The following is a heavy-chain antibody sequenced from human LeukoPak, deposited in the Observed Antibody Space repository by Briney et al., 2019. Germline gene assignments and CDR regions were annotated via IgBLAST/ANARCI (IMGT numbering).Heavy chain of an antibody. J-gene: IGHJ4*02. Sequence: QSSETLSLTCAVYGGSFSGYYWSWIRQPPGKGLEWIGEINHSGSTNYNPSLKSRVTISVDTSKNQFSLKLSSVTAADTAVYYCARGIFSYDSSGYQYYFDYWGQGTLVTVSS. CDR3: ARGIFSYDSSGYQYYFDY. V-gene: IGHV4-34*01. D-gene: IGHD3-22*01. CDR2: INHSGST. CDR1: GGSFSGYY.